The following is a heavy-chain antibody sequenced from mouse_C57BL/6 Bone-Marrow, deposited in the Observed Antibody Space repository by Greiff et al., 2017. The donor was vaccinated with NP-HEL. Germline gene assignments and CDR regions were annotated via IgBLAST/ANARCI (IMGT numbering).Heavy chain of an antibody. J-gene: IGHJ4*01. Sequence: DVMLVESGEGLVKPGGSLKLSCAASGFTFSSYAMSWVRQTPEKRLEWVAYISSGGDYIYYADTVKGRFTISRDNARNTLYLQMSSLKSEDTAMYYCTREGLYYDYDALYAMDYWGQGTSVTVSS. D-gene: IGHD2-4*01. CDR3: TREGLYYDYDALYAMDY. V-gene: IGHV5-9-1*02. CDR1: GFTFSSYA. CDR2: ISSGGDYI.